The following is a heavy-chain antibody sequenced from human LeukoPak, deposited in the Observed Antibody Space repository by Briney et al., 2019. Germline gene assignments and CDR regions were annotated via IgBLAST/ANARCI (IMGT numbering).Heavy chain of an antibody. D-gene: IGHD3-3*01. V-gene: IGHV1-3*01. CDR3: ARVGTIFGVTSRYWFDP. J-gene: IGHJ5*02. CDR1: GYTFTSYA. Sequence: VASVKVSCKASGYTFTSYAMHWVRQAPGQRLEWMGWINAGNGNTKYSQKFQGRVTITRDTSASTAYMELSSLRSEDTAVYYCARVGTIFGVTSRYWFDPWGQGTLVTVSS. CDR2: INAGNGNT.